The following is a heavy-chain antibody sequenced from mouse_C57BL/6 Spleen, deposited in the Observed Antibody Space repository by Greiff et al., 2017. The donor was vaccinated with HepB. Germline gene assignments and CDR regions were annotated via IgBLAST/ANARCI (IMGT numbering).Heavy chain of an antibody. CDR3: AGGTTVVATDWYFDV. V-gene: IGHV14-3*01. CDR1: GFNIKNTY. D-gene: IGHD1-1*01. J-gene: IGHJ1*03. Sequence: VHVKQSVAELVRPGASVKLSCTASGFNIKNTYMHWVKQRPEQGLEWIGRIDPANGNTKYAPKFQGKATITADTSSNTAYLQLSSLTSEDTAIYYCAGGTTVVATDWYFDVWGTGTTVTVSS. CDR2: IDPANGNT.